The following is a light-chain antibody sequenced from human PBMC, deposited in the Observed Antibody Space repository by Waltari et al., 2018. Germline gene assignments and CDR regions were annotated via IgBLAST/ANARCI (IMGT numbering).Light chain of an antibody. CDR2: EDS. CDR3: CSYAHSRTL. CDR1: SSDVGSYDL. J-gene: IGLJ2*01. Sequence: QSALTQPASVSGSPGQSITISCTGTSSDVGSYDLVSWYQQHPGKAPKVMIYEDSKRPSGVSHRFSGSKSGDTAYLTISGLKAEDEANYYCCSYAHSRTLFGRGTKLTVL. V-gene: IGLV2-23*01.